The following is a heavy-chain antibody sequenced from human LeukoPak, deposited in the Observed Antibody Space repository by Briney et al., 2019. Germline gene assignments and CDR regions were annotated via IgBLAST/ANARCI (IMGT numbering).Heavy chain of an antibody. Sequence: GGSLRLSCAASGFTVSSNYMTWVRQAPGKGLEWVSVMYSGGATYYADSVKGRFTMSRDNSKNTLFLQMDSLRAEDTAVYYCTRDLGTVVGVPDYWGQGTLVTVSS. CDR2: MYSGGAT. D-gene: IGHD1-26*01. V-gene: IGHV3-66*01. J-gene: IGHJ4*02. CDR3: TRDLGTVVGVPDY. CDR1: GFTVSSNY.